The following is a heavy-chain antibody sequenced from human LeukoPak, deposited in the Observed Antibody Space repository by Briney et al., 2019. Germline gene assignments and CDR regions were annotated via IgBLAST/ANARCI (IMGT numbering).Heavy chain of an antibody. V-gene: IGHV3-23*01. J-gene: IGHJ4*02. CDR3: AREDVGAAPDY. D-gene: IGHD1-26*01. CDR2: DSIYGGGP. CDR1: GFTLSTYG. Sequence: GGSLRLSCAASGFTLSTYGMSWIRQVPGKGLEWVSADSIYGGGPYYADFVKGRFTMSRDNYEKTLYLQIDSLRAEDTAVYYCAREDVGAAPDYWGQGTLVTVSS.